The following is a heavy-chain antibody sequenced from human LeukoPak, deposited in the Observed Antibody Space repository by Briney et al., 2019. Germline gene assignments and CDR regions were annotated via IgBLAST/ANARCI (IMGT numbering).Heavy chain of an antibody. V-gene: IGHV1-18*01. CDR1: GYTFTSYG. CDR2: ISAYNGNT. D-gene: IGHD3-22*01. J-gene: IGHJ5*02. Sequence: ASVKVSCKASGYTFTSYGISWVRQAPGQGLEWMGWISAYNGNTNYAQKLQGRVTMTTDTSTSTAYMELRSPRSDDTAVYYCAREGVNYYDSSGYYAVSWGQGTLVTVSS. CDR3: AREGVNYYDSSGYYAVS.